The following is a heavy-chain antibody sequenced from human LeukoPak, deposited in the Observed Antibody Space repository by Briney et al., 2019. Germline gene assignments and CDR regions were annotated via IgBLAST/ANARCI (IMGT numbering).Heavy chain of an antibody. CDR1: GFTFSSYT. V-gene: IGHV3-21*01. J-gene: IGHJ3*02. CDR3: ARGTRAFDI. Sequence: GGSLRLSCAASGFTFSSYTMNWVRQAPGKGLEWVSSISSSSSYIYYADSVKGRFTISRDNARNSLYLQMNSLRAEDTAVYYCARGTRAFDIWGQGTMVTVSS. CDR2: ISSSSSYI. D-gene: IGHD1-7*01.